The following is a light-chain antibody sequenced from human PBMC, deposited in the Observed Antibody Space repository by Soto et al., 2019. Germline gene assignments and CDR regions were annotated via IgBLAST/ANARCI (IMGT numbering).Light chain of an antibody. V-gene: IGLV3-1*01. CDR3: QAWDSSTPTVV. Sequence: SYELTQPPSVSVSPGQTASITCSGDKLGDKYACWYQQKPGQSPVLVIYQDDKRPSGIPERFSGSNSGNTATLTISGTQAMDEADYYCQAWDSSTPTVVFGGGTQLTVL. CDR2: QDD. CDR1: KLGDKY. J-gene: IGLJ2*01.